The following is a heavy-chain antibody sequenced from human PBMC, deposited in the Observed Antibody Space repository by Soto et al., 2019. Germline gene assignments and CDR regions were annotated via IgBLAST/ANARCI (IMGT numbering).Heavy chain of an antibody. V-gene: IGHV4-34*01. Sequence: PSETLSLTCAVYGGSFSGYYWSWIRQPPGKGLEWIGEINHSGSTNYNPSLKSRVTISVDTSKNQFSLKLSSVTAADTAVYYCARDPSGSYYHFDPWGQGTLVTVLL. CDR1: GGSFSGYY. CDR3: ARDPSGSYYHFDP. D-gene: IGHD1-26*01. CDR2: INHSGST. J-gene: IGHJ5*02.